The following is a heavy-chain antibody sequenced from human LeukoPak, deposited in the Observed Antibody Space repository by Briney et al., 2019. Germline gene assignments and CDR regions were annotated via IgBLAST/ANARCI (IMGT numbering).Heavy chain of an antibody. CDR2: IYYSGST. J-gene: IGHJ4*02. CDR3: ARSDRDYGSGSYYTPSLEY. CDR1: GGSISSGDYY. D-gene: IGHD3-10*01. Sequence: SETQSLTCTVSGGSISSGDYYWSWIRQPPGKGLEWIGYIYYSGSTYYNPSLKSRVTISVDTSKNQFSLKLSSVTAADTAVYYCARSDRDYGSGSYYTPSLEYWGQGTLVTVSS. V-gene: IGHV4-30-4*01.